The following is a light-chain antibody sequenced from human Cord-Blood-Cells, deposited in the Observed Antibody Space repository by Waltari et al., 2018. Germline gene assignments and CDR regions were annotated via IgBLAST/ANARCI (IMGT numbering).Light chain of an antibody. J-gene: IGLJ2*01. CDR2: DVS. CDR1: GRAVGGFNN. Sequence: QSALTQPASVSGSPGQSITIPCTGTGRAVGGFNNVPWYQQHPGKAPKLMIYDVSNRPSGVSNRFSGSKSGNTASLTISGLQAEDEADYYCSSYTSSSSVVFGGGTKLTVL. V-gene: IGLV2-14*01. CDR3: SSYTSSSSVV.